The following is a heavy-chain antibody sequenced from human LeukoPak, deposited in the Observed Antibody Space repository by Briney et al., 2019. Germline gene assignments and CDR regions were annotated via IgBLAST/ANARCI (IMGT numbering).Heavy chain of an antibody. Sequence: GESLKISCKGSGYSFSNYWIGWVRQMPGKVLEWMGIIYPGEYDIRYSPSFQGQVTISADKSISTAYLQWSSLKASDTAMYYCASQGLIAAAPFDYWGQGTLVTVSS. CDR1: GYSFSNYW. CDR3: ASQGLIAAAPFDY. J-gene: IGHJ4*02. D-gene: IGHD6-13*01. V-gene: IGHV5-51*01. CDR2: IYPGEYDI.